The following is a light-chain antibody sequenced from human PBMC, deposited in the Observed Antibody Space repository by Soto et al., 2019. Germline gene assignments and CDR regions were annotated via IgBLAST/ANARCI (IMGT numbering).Light chain of an antibody. J-gene: IGLJ2*01. CDR2: DVS. CDR3: CSYAGSVV. V-gene: IGLV2-11*01. CDR1: SSDVGGYNY. Sequence: QSVLTQPRSVSGSPGQSVTISCTGTSSDVGGYNYVSWYQQHPGKAPKLMIYDVSKRPSGVPDRFSGSKSGNTAFLTISGLQAEDEADYYCCSYAGSVVFGGGTKLTVL.